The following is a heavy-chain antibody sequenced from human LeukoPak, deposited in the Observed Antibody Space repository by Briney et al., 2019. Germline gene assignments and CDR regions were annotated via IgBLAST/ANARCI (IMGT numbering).Heavy chain of an antibody. V-gene: IGHV3-23*01. D-gene: IGHD6-19*01. Sequence: GGSLRLSCAASGFTFSSYAMSWVRQAPGKGLEWVSAISGSGGSTYYADSVKGRFTISRDNSKNTLYLQMDSLRAEDTAVYYCATVAGPTFYYFDYWGQGTLVSVSS. CDR3: ATVAGPTFYYFDY. J-gene: IGHJ4*02. CDR1: GFTFSSYA. CDR2: ISGSGGST.